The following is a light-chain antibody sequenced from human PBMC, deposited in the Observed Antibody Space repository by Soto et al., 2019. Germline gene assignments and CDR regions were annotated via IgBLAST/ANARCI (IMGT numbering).Light chain of an antibody. CDR2: AAS. CDR3: QPTSTPPT. J-gene: IGKJ5*01. V-gene: IGKV1-39*01. Sequence: IQMTQSPSALSASVGDRVTSTCRASQSITNYLNWYQHKPVQAPNLLIYAASTLQAGVPSRFRGSGSGTDFTLTISSLQPEDFATYYCQPTSTPPTFGQGTRPEIK. CDR1: QSITNY.